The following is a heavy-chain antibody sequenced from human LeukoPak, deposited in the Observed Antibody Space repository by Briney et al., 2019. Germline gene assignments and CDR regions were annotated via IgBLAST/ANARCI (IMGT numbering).Heavy chain of an antibody. V-gene: IGHV3-21*01. Sequence: WVSLRLSCAASGFTFSSYEMNWVRQAPGKGLEWVSTISSSSSFIYYADSVKGRFTISRDNAKSSLYLQMNSLRAEDTAVYYCVRTSDGYNVADFDYWGQGTLVIVSS. CDR1: GFTFSSYE. CDR2: ISSSSSFI. D-gene: IGHD5-24*01. CDR3: VRTSDGYNVADFDY. J-gene: IGHJ4*02.